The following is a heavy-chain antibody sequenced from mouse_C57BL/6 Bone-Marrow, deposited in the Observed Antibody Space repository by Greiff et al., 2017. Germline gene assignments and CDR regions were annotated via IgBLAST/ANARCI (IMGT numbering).Heavy chain of an antibody. CDR2: IWSGGST. J-gene: IGHJ4*01. D-gene: IGHD1-1*01. Sequence: VKLVESGPGLVQPSQSLSITCTVSGFSFTSYGVHWVRQSPGKGLEWLGVIWSGGSTDYNAAFISRLSISKDNSKSQVFFKMNSLQADDTAIYYCARNLLITTVVATRAMDYWGQGTSVTVSS. CDR3: ARNLLITTVVATRAMDY. CDR1: GFSFTSYG. V-gene: IGHV2-2*01.